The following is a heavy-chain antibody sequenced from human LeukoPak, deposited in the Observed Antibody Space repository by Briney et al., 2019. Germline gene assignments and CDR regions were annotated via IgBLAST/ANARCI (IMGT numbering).Heavy chain of an antibody. CDR2: ISGSGGST. Sequence: GGSLRLSCAASGFTFSSYAMSWVRQAPGKGLEWVSAISGSGGSTYYADSVKGRFTISRDNSKNTLYLQMNSLRAEGTAVYYCAKEAAMTTVTTHNAFDIWGQGTMVTVSS. D-gene: IGHD4-17*01. CDR3: AKEAAMTTVTTHNAFDI. CDR1: GFTFSSYA. J-gene: IGHJ3*02. V-gene: IGHV3-23*01.